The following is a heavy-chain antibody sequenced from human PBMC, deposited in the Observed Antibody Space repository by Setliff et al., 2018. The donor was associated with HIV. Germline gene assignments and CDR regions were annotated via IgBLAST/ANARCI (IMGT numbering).Heavy chain of an antibody. CDR1: GFTFGEYA. D-gene: IGHD1-1*01. Sequence: GGSMRLSCTASGFTFGEYAMSWVRQAPGKGLEWVGIIKSKAYGETTEYAASVKGRFTLSRDDSKSIAYLQMNSLKTEDTGVYYCTPPPGTYWGQGTLVTVSS. CDR3: TPPPGTY. CDR2: IKSKAYGETT. J-gene: IGHJ4*02. V-gene: IGHV3-49*04.